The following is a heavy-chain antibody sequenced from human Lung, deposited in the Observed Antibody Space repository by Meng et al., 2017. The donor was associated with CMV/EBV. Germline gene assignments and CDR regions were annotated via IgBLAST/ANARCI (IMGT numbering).Heavy chain of an antibody. CDR1: GYSFSGFY. D-gene: IGHD6-19*01. CDR3: AKSSDNGWSS. V-gene: IGHV1-2*06. J-gene: IGHJ4*01. CDR2: VNPFSDDT. Sequence: VQLVQSGAEVKRPGASVKISCQASGYSFSGFYLNWERPAPGHGLEWLGRVNPFSDDTHLAQKFEGRITVIRGATINTAFMELTRLRTDDTAVYYCAKSSDNGWSSWGPGTLVTVSS.